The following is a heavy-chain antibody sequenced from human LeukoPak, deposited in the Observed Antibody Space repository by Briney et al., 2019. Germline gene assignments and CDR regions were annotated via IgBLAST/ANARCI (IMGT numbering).Heavy chain of an antibody. D-gene: IGHD3-10*01. CDR1: GYTFTSYG. CDR2: ISAYNGNT. CDR3: ASSPLLYGSGSYLFDP. J-gene: IGHJ5*02. Sequence: ASVRVSCKASGYTFTSYGISWVRQAPGQGLEWMGWISAYNGNTNYAQKLQGRVTMTTDTSTSTAYMELRSLRSDDTAVYYCASSPLLYGSGSYLFDPWGRGTLVTVSS. V-gene: IGHV1-18*01.